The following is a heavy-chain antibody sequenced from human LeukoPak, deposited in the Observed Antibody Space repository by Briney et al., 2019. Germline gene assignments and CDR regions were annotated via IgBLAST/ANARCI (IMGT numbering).Heavy chain of an antibody. CDR1: GFTPSCYA. D-gene: IGHD2-15*01. CDR2: ISCSGGST. CDR3: ADEHARFPDYCSGGSCYD. V-gene: IGHV3-23*01. J-gene: IGHJ1*01. Sequence: PGGSVRLSCSVSGFTPSCYAMRGVRKPVGKGGDGVSSISCSGGSTAYAGDLKRRFTIYRDDSQHPLFLQMNRLGDEATAVYYCADEHARFPDYCSGGSCYDWGQGTLVTVSS.